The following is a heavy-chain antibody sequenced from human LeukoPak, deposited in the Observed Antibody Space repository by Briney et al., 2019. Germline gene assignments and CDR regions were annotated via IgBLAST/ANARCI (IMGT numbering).Heavy chain of an antibody. Sequence: SETLSLTCTVSGGSISSYYWSWIRQPAGKGLEWIGRIYTSGSTNYNPSLKSRVTMSVDTSKNQFSLKLGSVTAADTAVYYCAVGSGSYRKEYCFDYWGQGTLVTVSS. D-gene: IGHD1-26*01. CDR2: IYTSGST. J-gene: IGHJ4*02. CDR1: GGSISSYY. CDR3: AVGSGSYRKEYCFDY. V-gene: IGHV4-4*07.